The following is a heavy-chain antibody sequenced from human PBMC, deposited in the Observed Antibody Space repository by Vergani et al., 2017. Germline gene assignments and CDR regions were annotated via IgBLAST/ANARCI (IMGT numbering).Heavy chain of an antibody. V-gene: IGHV2-26*01. CDR2: IFSNDEK. J-gene: IGHJ4*02. CDR3: ARIGGRWLPEDV. D-gene: IGHD5-24*01. Sequence: QVTLQESGPVLVKPTETLTLTCTVSGFSLRNAKMGVSWIRQPPGKALEWLAHIFSNDEKSYSTSLKSRLAISKESSKSQVVLTMTNMDPVDTATYYCARIGGRWLPEDVWGQGTLVTVSS. CDR1: GFSLRNAKMG.